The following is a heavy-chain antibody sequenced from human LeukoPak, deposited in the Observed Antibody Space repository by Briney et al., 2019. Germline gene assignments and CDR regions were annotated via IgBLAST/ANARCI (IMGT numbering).Heavy chain of an antibody. J-gene: IGHJ4*02. CDR2: IYYRGNT. D-gene: IGHD2-2*01. Sequence: SETLSLTCTVPGGSISSSSYYWGWIRQSPEKGLEWIGSIYYRGNTYFNPSLKSRVTMSVDPSKNQFSLRLSSVTAADTAVYYCARDEGYCSSTNCYSFDYWGRETWSPSP. V-gene: IGHV4-39*07. CDR1: GGSISSSSYY. CDR3: ARDEGYCSSTNCYSFDY.